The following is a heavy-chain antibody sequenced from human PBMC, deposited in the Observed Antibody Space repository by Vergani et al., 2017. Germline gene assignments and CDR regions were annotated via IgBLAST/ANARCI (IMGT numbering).Heavy chain of an antibody. Sequence: QVQLVQSGAEVKKPGSSVKVSCKASGGTFSSYAISWVRQAPGQGLEWMGRIIPILGTANYAQKFQGRVTITADESTSTAYMELSSLRSEDTAVYYCAGDLGYYDSRGLLGNIWGQGTMVTVSS. J-gene: IGHJ3*02. CDR1: GGTFSSYA. D-gene: IGHD3-22*01. CDR3: AGDLGYYDSRGLLGNI. V-gene: IGHV1-69*11. CDR2: IIPILGTA.